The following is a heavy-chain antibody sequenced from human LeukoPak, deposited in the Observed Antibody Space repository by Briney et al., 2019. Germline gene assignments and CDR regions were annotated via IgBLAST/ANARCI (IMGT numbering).Heavy chain of an antibody. CDR3: TSSSLKLGYCSGGSCYS. V-gene: IGHV3-49*03. Sequence: PGGSLRLSCTASGFTFGDYAMSWFRQAPGKGLEWVGFIRSKAYGGTTEYAASVKGRFTISRDDSKSIAYLQMNSLKTEDTAVYYCTSSSLKLGYCSGGSCYSWGQGTLVTVSS. D-gene: IGHD2-15*01. CDR1: GFTFGDYA. CDR2: IRSKAYGGTT. J-gene: IGHJ4*02.